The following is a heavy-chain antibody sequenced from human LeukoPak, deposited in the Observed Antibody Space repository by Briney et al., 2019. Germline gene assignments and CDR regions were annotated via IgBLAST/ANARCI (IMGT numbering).Heavy chain of an antibody. D-gene: IGHD3-22*01. CDR2: ISSSSSYT. J-gene: IGHJ4*02. CDR3: ARDAHCDSSGYLPDY. Sequence: GGSLRLSCAVSGFTLSDYYMSWIRQAPGKVLEWVSYISSSSSYTNYADSVKGRFTISRDNAKNSLYLQMNSLRAEDTAVYYCARDAHCDSSGYLPDYWGQGTLVTVSS. CDR1: GFTLSDYY. V-gene: IGHV3-11*05.